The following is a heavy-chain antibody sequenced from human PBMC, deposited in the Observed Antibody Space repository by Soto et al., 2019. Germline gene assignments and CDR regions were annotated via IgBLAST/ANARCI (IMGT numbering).Heavy chain of an antibody. CDR2: ISGNGGST. D-gene: IGHD3-3*01. CDR1: RFTFSSYA. V-gene: IGHV3-23*01. Sequence: GGSLRLSCAASRFTFSSYAMSWVRQAPGKGLEWVSAISGNGGSTYYADSVKGRFTISRDNSKSTLSLQMSSLRAEDTAVYYCAKAEDFWSGYNLNYWGQGTLVTVSS. CDR3: AKAEDFWSGYNLNY. J-gene: IGHJ4*02.